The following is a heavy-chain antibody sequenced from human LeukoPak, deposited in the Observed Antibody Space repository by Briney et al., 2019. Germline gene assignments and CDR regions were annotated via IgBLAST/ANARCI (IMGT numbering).Heavy chain of an antibody. V-gene: IGHV5-51*01. CDR3: ARHDYDSSGHYMLDS. CDR1: GYRFTSYW. D-gene: IGHD3-22*01. J-gene: IGHJ5*01. CDR2: IYPGDSDT. Sequence: NRGESLKISCKGSGYRFTSYWIGWVRQMPGKGLEWMGIIYPGDSDTTYSPSFHGQVTISADKSINTAYLQWSSLRASDTATYYCARHDYDSSGHYMLDSWGQGTLVTVSS.